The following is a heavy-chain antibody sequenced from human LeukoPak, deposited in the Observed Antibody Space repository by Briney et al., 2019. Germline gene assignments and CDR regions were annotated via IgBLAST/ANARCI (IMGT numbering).Heavy chain of an antibody. V-gene: IGHV3-21*01. Sequence: PGGSLRLSCAAFGFTFSIYEMNWVRQAPGKGLECVSSISSSSGHIYYADSVKGRFTISRDNAKNSLYLQMNSLRADDTAVFYCAGDRGGEFDYWGQGTLVTVSS. CDR1: GFTFSIYE. CDR3: AGDRGGEFDY. D-gene: IGHD3-16*01. CDR2: ISSSSGHI. J-gene: IGHJ4*02.